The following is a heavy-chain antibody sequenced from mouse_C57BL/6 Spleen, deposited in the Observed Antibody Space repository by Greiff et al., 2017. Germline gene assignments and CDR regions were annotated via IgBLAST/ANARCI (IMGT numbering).Heavy chain of an antibody. V-gene: IGHV1-55*01. CDR1: GYTFTSYW. D-gene: IGHD2-1*01. Sequence: QVQLQQPGAELVKPGASVKMSCKASGYTFTSYWITWVKQRPGQGLEWIGDIYPGSGSTNYNEKFKSKATLTVDTSSSTAYMQLSSLTSEDSAVYCCARRKNYGNAFFAYWGQGTLVTVSA. J-gene: IGHJ3*01. CDR3: ARRKNYGNAFFAY. CDR2: IYPGSGST.